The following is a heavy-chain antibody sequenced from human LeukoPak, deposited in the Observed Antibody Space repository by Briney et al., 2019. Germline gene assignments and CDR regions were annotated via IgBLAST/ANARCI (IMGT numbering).Heavy chain of an antibody. J-gene: IGHJ4*02. CDR1: GFTFSSYG. Sequence: GGSLRLSCAASGFTFSSYGMSWVRQAPGKGLEWVSAISGSGGSTYYADSVKGRFTISRDNSKNTLYLQMNSLRAEDTAVYYXXXLLRVVVPAAADFDYWGQGTLVTVSS. D-gene: IGHD2-2*01. V-gene: IGHV3-23*01. CDR3: XXLLRVVVPAAADFDY. CDR2: ISGSGGST.